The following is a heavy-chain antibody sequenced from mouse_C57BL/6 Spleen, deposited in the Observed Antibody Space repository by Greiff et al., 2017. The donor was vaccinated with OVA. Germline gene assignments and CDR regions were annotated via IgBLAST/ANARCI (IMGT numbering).Heavy chain of an antibody. CDR3: ARPYDYFDY. CDR2: IHPNSGST. Sequence: QVQLKESGAELVKPGASVTLSCKASGYTFTSYWMHWVKQRPGQGLEWIGMIHPNSGSTNYNEKFKSKATLTVDKSSSTAYMQLSSLTSEDSAVYYCARPYDYFDYWGQGTTLTVSS. D-gene: IGHD2-3*01. J-gene: IGHJ2*01. CDR1: GYTFTSYW. V-gene: IGHV1-64*01.